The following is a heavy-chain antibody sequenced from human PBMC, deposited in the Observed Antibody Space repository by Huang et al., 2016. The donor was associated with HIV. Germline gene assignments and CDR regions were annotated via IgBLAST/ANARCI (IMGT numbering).Heavy chain of an antibody. CDR2: IIPTLGTA. J-gene: IGHJ4*02. V-gene: IGHV1-69*01. CDR1: GGSFRNFA. Sequence: QVQLVQSGAEVKKPGSSVKVSCKASGGSFRNFAIGWVRPAPGQGLGWRGGIIPTLGTANDAQKFQGRVTIIADESTSTAYMELSSLRSEDTAVYYCATVDYYDTSGPQRGYFDNWGQGTLVTVSS. CDR3: ATVDYYDTSGPQRGYFDN. D-gene: IGHD3-22*01.